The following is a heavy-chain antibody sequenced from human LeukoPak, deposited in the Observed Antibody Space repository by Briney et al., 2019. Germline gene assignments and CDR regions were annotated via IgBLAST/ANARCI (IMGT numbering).Heavy chain of an antibody. Sequence: SETLSLTCTVSGGSISSGDYYWSWIRQPPGKGLEWIGYIYYSGSTYYNPPLKSRVTISVDTSKNQFSLKLSSVTAADTAVYYCARNNYGDSHFDYWGQGTLVTVSS. V-gene: IGHV4-30-4*01. J-gene: IGHJ4*02. D-gene: IGHD4-17*01. CDR2: IYYSGST. CDR1: GGSISSGDYY. CDR3: ARNNYGDSHFDY.